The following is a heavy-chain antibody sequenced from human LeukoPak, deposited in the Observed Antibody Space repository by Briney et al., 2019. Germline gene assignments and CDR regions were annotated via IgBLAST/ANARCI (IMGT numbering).Heavy chain of an antibody. V-gene: IGHV3-30*18. J-gene: IGHJ4*02. Sequence: GRSLRLSCAASGFTFSSYGMHWVRQAPGKGLEWVAVISYDGSNKYYADSVKGRFTISRDNSKNTLYLQMNSLRAEDTAVYYCAEGTIDYWGQGTLVTVSS. CDR3: AEGTIDY. CDR1: GFTFSSYG. CDR2: ISYDGSNK.